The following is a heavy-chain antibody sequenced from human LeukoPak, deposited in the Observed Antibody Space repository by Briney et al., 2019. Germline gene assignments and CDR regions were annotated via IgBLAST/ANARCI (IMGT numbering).Heavy chain of an antibody. CDR1: GYTFTSYD. CDR3: ARARRDQDAFDI. J-gene: IGHJ3*02. V-gene: IGHV1-8*01. Sequence: ASVKVSCKASGYTFTSYDINWVRQATGQGLEWMGWMNPNSGNTGYAQKFQGRVTMTRNTSISTAYMELSSLRSEDTAAYYCARARRDQDAFDIWGQGTMVTVSS. CDR2: MNPNSGNT.